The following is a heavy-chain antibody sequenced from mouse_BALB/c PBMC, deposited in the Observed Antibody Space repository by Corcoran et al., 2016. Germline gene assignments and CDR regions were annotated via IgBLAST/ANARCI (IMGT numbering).Heavy chain of an antibody. Sequence: QIQLVQSGPELKKPGETVKISCKASGYTFTNYGMNWVKQAPGKGLKWMGWINTYTGEPTYADDFKGRFAFSLETSASTAYLQINNLKNEDTATYLCASAPLHYYAMDYWGQGTSVTVSA. CDR1: GYTFTNYG. V-gene: IGHV9-3-1*01. J-gene: IGHJ4*01. CDR2: INTYTGEP. D-gene: IGHD6-1*01. CDR3: ASAPLHYYAMDY.